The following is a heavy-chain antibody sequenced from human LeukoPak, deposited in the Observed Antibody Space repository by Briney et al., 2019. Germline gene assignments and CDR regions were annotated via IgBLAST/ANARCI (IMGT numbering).Heavy chain of an antibody. D-gene: IGHD2-15*01. CDR1: GFTFSSYA. CDR3: AKSFGYCSGGSCYYMDV. Sequence: QPGGSLRLSCAASGFTFSSYAMSWVRQAPGKGLEWVSAISGSGGSTYYADSVKGRFTISRDNSKNTLYLQMNSLRAEDTAVYYCAKSFGYCSGGSCYYMDVWGKGTTVTISS. CDR2: ISGSGGST. J-gene: IGHJ6*03. V-gene: IGHV3-23*01.